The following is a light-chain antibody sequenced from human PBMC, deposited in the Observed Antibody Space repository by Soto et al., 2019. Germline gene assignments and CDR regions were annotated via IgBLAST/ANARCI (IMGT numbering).Light chain of an antibody. Sequence: DIQMTQSPSTLSASVGDRVTITCRASQSISSWLARYQQKPGRAPKLLIYKATSLETGVPSRFSGSGSGTEFTVSISSLRPDDLAMYYCEQYGSSSAWTVGEGTKVVIK. CDR2: KAT. CDR3: EQYGSSSAWT. V-gene: IGKV1-5*03. J-gene: IGKJ1*01. CDR1: QSISSW.